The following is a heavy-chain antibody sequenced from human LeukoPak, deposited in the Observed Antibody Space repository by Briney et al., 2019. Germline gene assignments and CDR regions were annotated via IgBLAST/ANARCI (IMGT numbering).Heavy chain of an antibody. V-gene: IGHV4-59*01. Sequence: SETLSLTCTVSGGSISSYYWSWIRQPPGKGLEWIGYIYYSGSTNYNPSLKSRVTISLDTSKKQISLKVSSVAAADTAVYYCARDSGPRFDNWGQGTLVTVSS. CDR3: ARDSGPRFDN. CDR1: GGSISSYY. J-gene: IGHJ4*02. CDR2: IYYSGST. D-gene: IGHD6-19*01.